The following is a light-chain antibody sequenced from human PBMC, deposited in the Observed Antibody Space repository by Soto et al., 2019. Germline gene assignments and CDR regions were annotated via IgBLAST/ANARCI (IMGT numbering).Light chain of an antibody. CDR2: VNSDGSH. CDR3: QTWGTGIRV. J-gene: IGLJ3*02. V-gene: IGLV4-69*01. CDR1: SGHSSYS. Sequence: QSVLTQSPSASASLGAPVKLTCTLSSGHSSYSIAWHQQQPEKGPRYLMKVNSDGSHSKGDGIPDRFSGSSSGAERYLTISSLQSEDEADYYCQTWGTGIRVFGGGTKLTVL.